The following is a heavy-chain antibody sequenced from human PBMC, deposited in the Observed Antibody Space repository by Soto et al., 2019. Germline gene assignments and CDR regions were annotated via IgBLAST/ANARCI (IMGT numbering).Heavy chain of an antibody. J-gene: IGHJ4*02. V-gene: IGHV3-48*01. D-gene: IGHD6-19*01. CDR3: ASDPSGLTDFDL. Sequence: EVQLVESGGGLVQPGGSLRLSCAASGFTFSTYDMNWVRQAPGKGLEWVSYITSGSSAMLYADSVKGRFTISRDNANNSLFLQMNSMTAEDTAVYYCASDPSGLTDFDLWGQGTLVTVSS. CDR2: ITSGSSAM. CDR1: GFTFSTYD.